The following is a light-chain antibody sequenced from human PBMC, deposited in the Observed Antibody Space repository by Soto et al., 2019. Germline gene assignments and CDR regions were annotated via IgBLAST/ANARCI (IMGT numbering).Light chain of an antibody. CDR1: QSVSSSY. Sequence: DIVLTQSPVTLSLSPGEVATLSCRASQSVSSSYLAWYQQKPGQAPRLLIYGASNRATGIPDRFSGSGSGTDFTLTISRLEPEDFAMYFCQKYVSSPQKFGQGTKVDIK. CDR2: GAS. J-gene: IGKJ1*01. V-gene: IGKV3-20*01. CDR3: QKYVSSPQK.